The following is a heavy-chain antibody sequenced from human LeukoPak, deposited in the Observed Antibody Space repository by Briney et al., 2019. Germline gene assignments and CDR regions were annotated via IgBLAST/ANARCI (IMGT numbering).Heavy chain of an antibody. J-gene: IGHJ4*02. CDR3: ALLRPQNWNYELSHYFDY. D-gene: IGHD1-7*01. CDR2: INPNSGGT. CDR1: GYTFTGYY. V-gene: IGHV1-2*02. Sequence: GASVKVSCKASGYTFTGYYMHWVRQAPGQGLEWMGRINPNSGGTNYAQKFQGRVTMTRDTSISTAYMELSRLRSDDTAVYYCALLRPQNWNYELSHYFDYWGQGTLVTVSS.